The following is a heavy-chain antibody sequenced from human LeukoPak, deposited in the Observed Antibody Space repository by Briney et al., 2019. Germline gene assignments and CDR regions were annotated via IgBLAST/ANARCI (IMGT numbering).Heavy chain of an antibody. CDR3: ARVPDY. Sequence: GGSLRLSCAASGFILSSYGMHWVRQAPGKGLEWVAVISYDGSNKYYGDSVKGRFTISRDNSKNTLYLQMNSLRAEDTAVYYCARVPDYWGQGTLVTVSS. J-gene: IGHJ4*02. CDR2: ISYDGSNK. CDR1: GFILSSYG. V-gene: IGHV3-30*03.